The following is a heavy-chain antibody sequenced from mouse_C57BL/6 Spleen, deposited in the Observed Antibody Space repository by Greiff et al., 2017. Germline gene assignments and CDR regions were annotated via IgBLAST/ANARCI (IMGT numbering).Heavy chain of an antibody. CDR3: TKLRAMDY. V-gene: IGHV1-15*01. Sequence: VQLQESGAELVRPGASVTLSCKASGYTFTDDEMHWVKQTPVHGLEWIGAIDPETGGTAYNQKFKGKAILTADKSSSTAYMELRSLTSEDSAVYYCTKLRAMDYWGQGTSVTVSS. CDR1: GYTFTDDE. J-gene: IGHJ4*01. CDR2: IDPETGGT.